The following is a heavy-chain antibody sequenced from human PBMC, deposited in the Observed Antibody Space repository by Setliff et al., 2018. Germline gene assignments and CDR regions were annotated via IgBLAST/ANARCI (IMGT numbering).Heavy chain of an antibody. D-gene: IGHD3-10*01. CDR2: VTVYNGNT. CDR3: ARVESMVRGKNILRHFDY. CDR1: GYTFSNYG. Sequence: VASVKVSCKASGYTFSNYGVTWVRQAPGQGLEWVGWVTVYNGNTKYAQNLQGRLTLTTDISTSTAYMELGSLTTDDTAVYYCARVESMVRGKNILRHFDYWGQGIQVTVSS. J-gene: IGHJ4*02. V-gene: IGHV1-18*01.